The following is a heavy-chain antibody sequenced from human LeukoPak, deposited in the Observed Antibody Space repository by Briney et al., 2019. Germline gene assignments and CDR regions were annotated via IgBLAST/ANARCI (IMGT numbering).Heavy chain of an antibody. CDR3: ARASLEYYDFWSGYYPNYYYYMDV. V-gene: IGHV4-59*01. J-gene: IGHJ6*03. CDR2: IYYSGST. Sequence: SETLSLTCTVSGGSISSYYWSWIRQPPGKGLEWIGYIYYSGSTNYNPSLKSRVTISVDTSKNQFSLKLSSVTAADTAVYYCARASLEYYDFWSGYYPNYYYYMDVWGKGTTVTVSS. CDR1: GGSISSYY. D-gene: IGHD3-3*01.